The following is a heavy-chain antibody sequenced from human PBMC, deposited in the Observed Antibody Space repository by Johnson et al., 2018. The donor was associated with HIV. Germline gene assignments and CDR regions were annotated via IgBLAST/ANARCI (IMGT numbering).Heavy chain of an antibody. J-gene: IGHJ3*02. V-gene: IGHV3-30*02. CDR2: IRYDGSIQ. CDR3: ARGAVSGYVSVDAFHI. Sequence: QVQLVESGGGVVQPGGSLRLSCAASGFIFNTFGMHWVRQAPGKGLEWVAFIRYDGSIQYYADSVQGRFTISRDNSKNTLYLQMHSLGPEDTAVYSCARGAVSGYVSVDAFHIWGQGTLVSVSS. CDR1: GFIFNTFG. D-gene: IGHD5-12*01.